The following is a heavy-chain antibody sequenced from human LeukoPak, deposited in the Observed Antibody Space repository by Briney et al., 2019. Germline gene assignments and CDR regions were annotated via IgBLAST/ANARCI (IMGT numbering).Heavy chain of an antibody. V-gene: IGHV4-61*09. CDR3: ARTSEVVPAAAYDAFDI. J-gene: IGHJ3*02. CDR2: IYHSGST. D-gene: IGHD2-2*01. CDR1: GDSISRGRYY. Sequence: SQTLSLTCTVSGDSISRGRYYWSWVRQPAGKELEWIGEIYHSGSTNYNPSLKSRVTISVDKSKNQFSLKLSSVTAADTAVYYCARTSEVVPAAAYDAFDIWGQGTMVTVSS.